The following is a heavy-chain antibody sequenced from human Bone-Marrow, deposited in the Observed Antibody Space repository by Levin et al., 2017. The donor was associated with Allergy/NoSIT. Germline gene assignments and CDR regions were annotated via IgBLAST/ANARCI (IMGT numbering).Heavy chain of an antibody. D-gene: IGHD6-19*01. CDR3: ARVTSGWSVGPLDY. J-gene: IGHJ4*02. CDR1: GGSVNGSTYY. V-gene: IGHV4-61*09. CDR2: IYTSGST. Sequence: PSETLSLTCTVSGGSVNGSTYYWSWIRQPAGKGLELIGHIYTSGSTNYNPSLKSRVTMSIDASKNQISLKMTSVTAADTAVYFCARVTSGWSVGPLDYWGQGTLVTVSS.